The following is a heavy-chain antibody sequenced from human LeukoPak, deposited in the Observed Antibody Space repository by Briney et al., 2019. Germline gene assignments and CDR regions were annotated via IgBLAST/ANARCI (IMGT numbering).Heavy chain of an antibody. Sequence: GASVKVSCKASGYTFTSYAMHWVRQAPGQRLEWMGWINAGNGNTKYSQKFQGRVTITRDTSADTACMELSSLRSEDTAVYYCASLSDDYYYYGMDVWGQGTTVTVSS. J-gene: IGHJ6*02. V-gene: IGHV1-3*01. CDR2: INAGNGNT. CDR3: ASLSDDYYYYGMDV. CDR1: GYTFTSYA.